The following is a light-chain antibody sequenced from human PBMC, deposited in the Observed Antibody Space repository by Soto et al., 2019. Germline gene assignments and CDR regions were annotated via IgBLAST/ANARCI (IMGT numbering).Light chain of an antibody. Sequence: EIVLTQSPATLSLSPGEGATLSCRASQSVSSSYLAWYQQKPGQAPRLLIYDASTRVTGIPDRFSGGGSGTEFTLTIGSLHSEDFVVYYCQQYNSWPPIPFGKGPRLEIK. CDR1: QSVSSSY. V-gene: IGKV3-15*01. CDR3: QQYNSWPPIP. CDR2: DAS. J-gene: IGKJ5*01.